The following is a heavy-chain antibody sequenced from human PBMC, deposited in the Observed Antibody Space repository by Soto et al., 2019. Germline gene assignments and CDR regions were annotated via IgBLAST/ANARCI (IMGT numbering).Heavy chain of an antibody. CDR3: ASSGGFPNWFDP. CDR1: VFTFSSYE. Sequence: GGPLRLSCAASVFTFSSYEMNWVRQAPGKGLEWVSYISSSGSTIYYADSVKGRFTISRDNAKNSLYLQMNSLRAEDTAVYYCASSGGFPNWFDPWGQGTLVTVSS. V-gene: IGHV3-48*03. CDR2: ISSSGSTI. J-gene: IGHJ5*02. D-gene: IGHD6-25*01.